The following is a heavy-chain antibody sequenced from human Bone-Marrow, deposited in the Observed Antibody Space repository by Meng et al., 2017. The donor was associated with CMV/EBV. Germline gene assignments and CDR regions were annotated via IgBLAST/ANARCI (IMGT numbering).Heavy chain of an antibody. CDR3: ARATSSSSWYYYDYGMDV. CDR1: GFTFSSYS. D-gene: IGHD6-13*01. J-gene: IGHJ6*02. V-gene: IGHV3-21*01. Sequence: GGSLRLSCAASGFTFSSYSMNWVRQAPGKGLEWVSSISSSSSYIYYADSVKGRFTISRDNAKNSLYLQMNSLRAEDTAVYYCARATSSSSWYYYDYGMDVWGQGTTVTVSS. CDR2: ISSSSSYI.